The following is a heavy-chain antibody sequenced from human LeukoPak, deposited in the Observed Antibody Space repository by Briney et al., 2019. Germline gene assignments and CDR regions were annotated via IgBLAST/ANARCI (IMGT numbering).Heavy chain of an antibody. CDR2: VIPNSGGT. J-gene: IGHJ4*02. D-gene: IGHD3-22*01. CDR3: ARDPYYSDTGGYTLDN. V-gene: IGHV1-2*02. Sequence: ASVTVSCKTSGYTFTDYYIHWVRQAPGQGLEWMGWVIPNSGGTKFAQRFQGRVTMTRDTSLSTAYMELGRLTSDDTAVYYCARDPYYSDTGGYTLDNWGQGTLVTVSS. CDR1: GYTFTDYY.